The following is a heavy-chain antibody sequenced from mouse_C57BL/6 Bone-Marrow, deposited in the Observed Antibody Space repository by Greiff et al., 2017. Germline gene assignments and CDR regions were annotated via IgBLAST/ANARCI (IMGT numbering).Heavy chain of an antibody. J-gene: IGHJ4*01. Sequence: EVQRVESGPELVKPGASVKISCKASGYSFTGYYMNWVKQSPEKSLEWIGEINPSTGGTTYNQKFKAKATLTVDKSSSTAYMQLKSLTSEDSAVYYCANSNYANHAMDYWGQGTSVTVSS. D-gene: IGHD2-5*01. V-gene: IGHV1-42*01. CDR1: GYSFTGYY. CDR3: ANSNYANHAMDY. CDR2: INPSTGGT.